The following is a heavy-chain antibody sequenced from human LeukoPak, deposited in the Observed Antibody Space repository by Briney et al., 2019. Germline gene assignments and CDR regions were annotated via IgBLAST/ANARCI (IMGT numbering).Heavy chain of an antibody. CDR2: IRYDGINK. J-gene: IGHJ4*02. Sequence: GGSLRLSCAASGFTFSSYGMHWVRQAPGKGLEWVAFIRYDGINKYYADSVKGWFTISRDSSKNTLYLQMNSLRAEDTAVYYCAKDKYSPFDYWGQGTLVTVSS. CDR3: AKDKYSPFDY. D-gene: IGHD5-18*01. CDR1: GFTFSSYG. V-gene: IGHV3-30*02.